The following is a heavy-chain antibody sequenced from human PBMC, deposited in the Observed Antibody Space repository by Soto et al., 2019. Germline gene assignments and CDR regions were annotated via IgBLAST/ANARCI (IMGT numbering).Heavy chain of an antibody. D-gene: IGHD3-3*01. CDR2: INHSGST. V-gene: IGHV4-34*01. J-gene: IGHJ6*02. Sequence: SETLSLTCAVYGGSFSGYYWSWIRQPPGKGLEWIGEINHSGSTNYNPSLKSRVTISVDTSKNQFSLKLSSVTAADTAVYYCVRWRGYDFWSGYYYYGMDVWGQGTTVTVSS. CDR1: GGSFSGYY. CDR3: VRWRGYDFWSGYYYYGMDV.